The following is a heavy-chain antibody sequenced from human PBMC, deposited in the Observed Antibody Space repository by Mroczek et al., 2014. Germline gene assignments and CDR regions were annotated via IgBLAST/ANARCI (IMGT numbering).Heavy chain of an antibody. J-gene: IGHJ4*02. Sequence: QVQLQESGAGLLKPSETLSLTCAVYGGSFSGYYWSWIRQPPGKGLEWIGEINHSGSTNYNPSLKSRVTISVDTSKNQFSLKLSSVTAADTAVYYCASVAVEMPNNYDSSGYYPNRATGHFDYWGQGTLVHRLL. CDR3: ASVAVEMPNNYDSSGYYPNRATGHFDY. V-gene: IGHV4-34*01. CDR1: GGSFSGYY. D-gene: IGHD3-22*01. CDR2: INHSGST.